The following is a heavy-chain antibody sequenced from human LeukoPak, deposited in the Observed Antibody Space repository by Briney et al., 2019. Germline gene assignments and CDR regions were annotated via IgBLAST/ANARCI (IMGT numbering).Heavy chain of an antibody. V-gene: IGHV4-39*07. Sequence: PSETLSLTCTVSGGSISSSSYYWGWIRHPPGKGLEWIGSIYHSGSTYYNPSLKSRVTISVDTSKNQFSLKLSSVTAADTAVYYCARASRRHYYYDSSGYPALRFYPWGQATLVTVSS. D-gene: IGHD3-22*01. CDR1: GGSISSSSYY. J-gene: IGHJ5*02. CDR2: IYHSGST. CDR3: ARASRRHYYYDSSGYPALRFYP.